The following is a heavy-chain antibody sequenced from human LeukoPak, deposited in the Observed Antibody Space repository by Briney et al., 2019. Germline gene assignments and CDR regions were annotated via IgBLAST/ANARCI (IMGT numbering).Heavy chain of an antibody. CDR3: ARGFDYYGFYMDV. CDR2: IYYSGST. V-gene: IGHV4-59*01. CDR1: GGSISSYY. D-gene: IGHD3-10*01. J-gene: IGHJ6*03. Sequence: PSETLSLTCTVSGGSISSYYWSWIRQPPGKGLEWIGYIYYSGSTNYNPSLKSRVTISVDTSKNQFSLKLSSVTAADTAVYYCARGFDYYGFYMDVWGKGTTVTVSS.